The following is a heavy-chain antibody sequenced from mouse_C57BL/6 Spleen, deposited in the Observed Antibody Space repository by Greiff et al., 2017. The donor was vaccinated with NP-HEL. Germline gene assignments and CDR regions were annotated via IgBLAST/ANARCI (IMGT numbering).Heavy chain of an antibody. V-gene: IGHV1-63*01. Sequence: QVQLKQSGAELVRPGTSVKMSCKASGYTFTNYWIGWAKQRPGHGLEWIGDIYPGGGYTNYNEKFKGKATLTADKSSSTAYMQFSSLTSEDSAIYYCAREKGGNYVYFDYWGQGTTLTVSS. CDR1: GYTFTNYW. CDR3: AREKGGNYVYFDY. CDR2: IYPGGGYT. J-gene: IGHJ2*01. D-gene: IGHD2-1*01.